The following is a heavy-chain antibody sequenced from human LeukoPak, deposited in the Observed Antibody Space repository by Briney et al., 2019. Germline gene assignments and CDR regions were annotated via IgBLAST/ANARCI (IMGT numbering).Heavy chain of an antibody. CDR2: INHSGRT. J-gene: IGHJ4*02. Sequence: SSETLSLTCAVHGGSFRGYYWSWIRQPPGKGREWIGEINHSGRTNYNPSLRSRVTVSGHPSKNQLSLKLSSETAADTAVYCCARQWLVSPLFDYWGQGTLVTVSS. V-gene: IGHV4-34*01. CDR1: GGSFRGYY. CDR3: ARQWLVSPLFDY. D-gene: IGHD6-19*01.